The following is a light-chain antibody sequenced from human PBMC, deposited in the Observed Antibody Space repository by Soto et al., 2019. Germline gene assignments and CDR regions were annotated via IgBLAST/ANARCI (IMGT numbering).Light chain of an antibody. Sequence: QSALPQPHSVSWAPRQKVTISCTGSSSNFGAGYDVHSYQRLPGTSPRLFFYGNSNRPSGVPDRFSGSKSGTSASLAITGLQAEYEADYYCQSYVSSLSGYVFGTGTKVTVL. CDR2: GNS. CDR3: QSYVSSLSGYV. CDR1: SSNFGAGYD. J-gene: IGLJ1*01. V-gene: IGLV1-40*01.